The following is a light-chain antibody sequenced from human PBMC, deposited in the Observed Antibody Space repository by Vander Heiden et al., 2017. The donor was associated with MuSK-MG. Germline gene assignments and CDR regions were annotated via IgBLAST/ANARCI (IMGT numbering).Light chain of an antibody. V-gene: IGKV3-15*01. Sequence: EIVMTQSPATLSVSPGERATLSCRASQSVSSNLAWYQQKPGQAPRLLIYGASTRATGIPARFSGSGYGKEFTLTISSRQSEDFAVYYCQQNNNWPLWTFGQGTKVEIK. CDR3: QQNNNWPLWT. J-gene: IGKJ1*01. CDR2: GAS. CDR1: QSVSSN.